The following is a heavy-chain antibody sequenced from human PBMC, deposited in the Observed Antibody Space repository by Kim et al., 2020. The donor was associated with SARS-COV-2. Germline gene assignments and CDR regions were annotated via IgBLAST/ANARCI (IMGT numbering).Heavy chain of an antibody. CDR2: IRSKPHGGTT. Sequence: GGSLRLSCRASGFNFGDYPMSWVRQAPGKGLEWVGFIRSKPHGGTTEYAASVRGRFSISRDDSKSIAYLQMNSLKTEDTAVYYCTRDEFFGSGTSKGHYYYAMDVWGQGTTVTVSS. CDR1: GFNFGDYP. J-gene: IGHJ6*02. D-gene: IGHD1-26*01. CDR3: TRDEFFGSGTSKGHYYYAMDV. V-gene: IGHV3-49*04.